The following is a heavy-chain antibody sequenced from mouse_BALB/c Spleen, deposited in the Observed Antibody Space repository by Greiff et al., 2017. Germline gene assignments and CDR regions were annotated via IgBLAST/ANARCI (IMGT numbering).Heavy chain of an antibody. CDR2: ISSGGSYT. J-gene: IGHJ3*01. CDR3: ARQGYYGSVGNFAY. V-gene: IGHV5-9-3*01. CDR1: GFTFSSYA. Sequence: EVMLVESGGGLVKPGGSLKLSCAASGFTFSSYAMSWVRQTPEKRLEWVATISSGGSYTYYPDSVKGRFTISRDNAKNTLYLQMSSLRSEDTAMYYCARQGYYGSVGNFAYWGEGRLVTVSA. D-gene: IGHD1-1*01.